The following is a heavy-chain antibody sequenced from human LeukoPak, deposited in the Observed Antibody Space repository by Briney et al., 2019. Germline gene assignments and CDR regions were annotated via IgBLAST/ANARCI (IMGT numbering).Heavy chain of an antibody. CDR3: ARRRSGGNSLDY. J-gene: IGHJ4*02. V-gene: IGHV4-59*08. CDR2: IYYSGST. CDR1: GGSMNSYY. Sequence: SETLSLTCSVSGGSMNSYYWSWIRQSPGKGLEWIGYIYYSGSTNYNPSLKSRVTISVDTSKNQFSLKLSSVTAADTAVYYCARRRSGGNSLDYWGQGTLVTVSS. D-gene: IGHD2-15*01.